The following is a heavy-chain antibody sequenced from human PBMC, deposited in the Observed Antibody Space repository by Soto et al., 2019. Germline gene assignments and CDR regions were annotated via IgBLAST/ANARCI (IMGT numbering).Heavy chain of an antibody. D-gene: IGHD6-19*01. J-gene: IGHJ4*02. V-gene: IGHV1-18*01. Sequence: QVQLVQSGVEVKKPGASVKVSCKASGYTFNSCGLNWVRQAPGQGLEWVGWVSPYNGYTNYAQKFQDRVTMTTDTYTNTAYMELRSLRSDDTAVYYCAKDKYGAVAGTIMDYWGQETLVTVSS. CDR2: VSPYNGYT. CDR1: GYTFNSCG. CDR3: AKDKYGAVAGTIMDY.